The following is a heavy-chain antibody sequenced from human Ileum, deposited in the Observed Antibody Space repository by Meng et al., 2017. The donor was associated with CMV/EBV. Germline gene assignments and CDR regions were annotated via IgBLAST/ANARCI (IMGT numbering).Heavy chain of an antibody. J-gene: IGHJ4*02. CDR3: ARGVAGGPFDY. V-gene: IGHV4-34*01. CDR1: GGSFSGYY. Sequence: QVQLQQWGAGWLKPSETLSLTCAVYGGSFSGYYWSWIRQPPGKGLEWIGEINHSGSTNYNPSLKSRVTISVDTSKNQFFLKLSSVTAADTAVYYCARGVAGGPFDYWGQGTLVTVSS. D-gene: IGHD2-15*01. CDR2: INHSGST.